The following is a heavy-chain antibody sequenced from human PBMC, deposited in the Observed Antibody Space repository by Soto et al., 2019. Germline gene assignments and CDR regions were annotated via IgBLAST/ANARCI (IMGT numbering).Heavy chain of an antibody. CDR2: VKRKTDVGTT. CDR1: GFTFSNAW. D-gene: IGHD3-3*01. V-gene: IGHV3-15*07. J-gene: IGHJ6*02. Sequence: EVHLVESGGGLVKPGGSLRLSCAASGFTFSNAWINWVRQTPGKGLEWVGRVKRKTDVGTTDYAAPVKGRFTISRDDSKNTVYLQMNSLKTADTAVYYCTTALRRGGLQFLELLVFAGMDVWGRGTTVTVSS. CDR3: TTALRRGGLQFLELLVFAGMDV.